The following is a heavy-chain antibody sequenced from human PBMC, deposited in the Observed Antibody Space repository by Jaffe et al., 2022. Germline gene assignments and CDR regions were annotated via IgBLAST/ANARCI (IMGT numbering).Heavy chain of an antibody. Sequence: QVQLQQWGAGLLKPSETLSLTCAVYGGSFSGYYWSWIRQPPGKGLEWIGEINHSGSTNYNPSLKSRVTISVDTSKNQFSLKLSSVTAADTAVYYCARGRSRGSGSYYVSFEDYWGQGTLVTVSS. J-gene: IGHJ4*02. CDR2: INHSGST. CDR3: ARGRSRGSGSYYVSFEDY. D-gene: IGHD1-26*01. V-gene: IGHV4-34*01. CDR1: GGSFSGYY.